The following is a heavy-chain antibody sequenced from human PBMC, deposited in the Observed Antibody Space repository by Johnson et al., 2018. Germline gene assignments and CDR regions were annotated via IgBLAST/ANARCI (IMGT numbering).Heavy chain of an antibody. Sequence: VQLVESGGGLVQPGGSLRLSCAASGFTFSSYAMSWVRQAPGKGLEWVSAISGSGGSTYYADSVKGRFTISRDNSKNTLYLQMNSLRAEDTAVYDCAKDGRWLLRLRVEDAVDIWGQGTMVTVAS. CDR2: ISGSGGST. CDR1: GFTFSSYA. CDR3: AKDGRWLLRLRVEDAVDI. V-gene: IGHV3-23*04. J-gene: IGHJ3*02. D-gene: IGHD3-22*01.